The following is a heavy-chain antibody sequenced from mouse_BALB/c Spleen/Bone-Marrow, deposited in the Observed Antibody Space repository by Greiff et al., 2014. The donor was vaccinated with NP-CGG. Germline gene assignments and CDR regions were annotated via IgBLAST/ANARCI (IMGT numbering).Heavy chain of an antibody. Sequence: EVHLVESGPSLVKPSQTLSLTCSVTGGSITSGYWNWVRKFPGNKLEYIGYISYSGSTYYNPSLKSRISITRDTSKNQYYLQLNSVTTEDTATYYCARGGGSSYNYAMDYWGQGTSVTVSS. J-gene: IGHJ4*01. CDR3: ARGGGSSYNYAMDY. V-gene: IGHV3-8*02. CDR2: ISYSGST. D-gene: IGHD1-1*01. CDR1: GGSITSGY.